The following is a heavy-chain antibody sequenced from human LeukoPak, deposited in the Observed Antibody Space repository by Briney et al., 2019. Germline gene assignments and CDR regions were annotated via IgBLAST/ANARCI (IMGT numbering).Heavy chain of an antibody. J-gene: IGHJ4*02. CDR1: GLTLSNYG. V-gene: IGHV3-23*01. CDR3: AKRGVVIRVILVGFHKEAYYFDS. Sequence: GGSLRLSCAVSGLTLSNYGMSWVRQAPGKGLEWVAGISDSGGRTNYADSVKGRFTISRDNLKNTLYLQMNSLRVEDTAVYFCAKRGVVIRVILVGFHKEAYYFDSWGQGALVTVSS. CDR2: ISDSGGRT. D-gene: IGHD3-22*01.